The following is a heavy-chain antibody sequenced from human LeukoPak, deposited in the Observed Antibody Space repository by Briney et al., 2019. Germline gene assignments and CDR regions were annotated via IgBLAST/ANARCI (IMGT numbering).Heavy chain of an antibody. CDR2: INPSGGST. CDR3: ARSVAVAGTMFDY. CDR1: GYTFTSYY. J-gene: IGHJ4*02. V-gene: IGHV1-46*01. Sequence: ASVKVSCKASGYTFTSYYMHWVRQAPGQGLEWMGIINPSGGSTSYAQKLQGRVTMTTDTSTSTAYMELSSLRSEDTAVYYCARSVAVAGTMFDYWGQGTLVTVSS. D-gene: IGHD6-19*01.